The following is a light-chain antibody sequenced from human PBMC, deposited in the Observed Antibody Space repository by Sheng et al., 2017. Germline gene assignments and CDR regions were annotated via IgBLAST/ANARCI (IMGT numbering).Light chain of an antibody. CDR1: QSVGSK. J-gene: IGKJ5*01. CDR3: QQYNNWPPLT. V-gene: IGKV3-15*01. Sequence: LVLTQSPGTLSLSPGERATLSCRASQSVGSKLAWYQRKPGQSPRLLIYGASTRATGIPARFSGSGSGTEFTLTISSLQSEDSAVYYCQQYNNWPPLTFGQGTRLEIK. CDR2: GAS.